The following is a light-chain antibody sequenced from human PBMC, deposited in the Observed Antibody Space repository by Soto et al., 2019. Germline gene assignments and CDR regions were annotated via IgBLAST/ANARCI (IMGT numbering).Light chain of an antibody. Sequence: VMTQSPASLSVSPGERVTLSCRASQSVNTNVAWFQQRPGQGPRLLISGASIAAPGVPARFSGSGSGTEFTLSISSLQSEDFAVYYCQQYNNWPPWTFGQGTKVDIK. V-gene: IGKV3D-15*01. CDR2: GAS. J-gene: IGKJ1*01. CDR1: QSVNTN. CDR3: QQYNNWPPWT.